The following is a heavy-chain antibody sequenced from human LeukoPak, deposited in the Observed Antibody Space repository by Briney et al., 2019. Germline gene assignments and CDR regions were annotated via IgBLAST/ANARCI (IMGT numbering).Heavy chain of an antibody. V-gene: IGHV3-21*01. CDR2: ISSSSTYI. CDR3: ARFALKTPPTD. Sequence: GGSLRLSCAVSGFTFSSSEMNWVRQAPGKGLEWVSSISSSSTYIYYADSVKGRFTISRDNAKNSLFLQMNSLRAEDTAVYYCARFALKTPPTDWGQGTLVTVSS. CDR1: GFTFSSSE. J-gene: IGHJ4*02.